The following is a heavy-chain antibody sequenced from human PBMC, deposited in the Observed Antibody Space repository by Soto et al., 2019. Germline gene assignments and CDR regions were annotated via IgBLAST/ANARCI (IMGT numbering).Heavy chain of an antibody. J-gene: IGHJ4*02. Sequence: VQLVESGGGVVQPGRSLRLSCAASGFTFSDYAMHWVRQAPGKGLEWVAVVSHDGRNTHYADSVKGRFTISRDSSKNTVSLEMTSLGAEDTAGYYCAKGGRTWLVTSGFNYWGQGALVTVSS. V-gene: IGHV3-30*18. D-gene: IGHD6-19*01. CDR2: VSHDGRNT. CDR1: GFTFSDYA. CDR3: AKGGRTWLVTSGFNY.